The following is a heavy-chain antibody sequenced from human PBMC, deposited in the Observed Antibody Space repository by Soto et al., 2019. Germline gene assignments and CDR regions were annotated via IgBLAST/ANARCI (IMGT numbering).Heavy chain of an antibody. CDR2: IYWDDDK. CDR3: AHYGDYRTAFDI. Sequence: QITLKESGPTLVKPTQTLTLTCTFSGFSLSTSGVGVGWIRQPPGKALEWLALIYWDDDKRYTPSLKSRLTITKDTSKNRVVLTMTNMDPVDTATYHCAHYGDYRTAFDIWGQGTMVTVSS. V-gene: IGHV2-5*02. J-gene: IGHJ3*02. D-gene: IGHD4-17*01. CDR1: GFSLSTSGVG.